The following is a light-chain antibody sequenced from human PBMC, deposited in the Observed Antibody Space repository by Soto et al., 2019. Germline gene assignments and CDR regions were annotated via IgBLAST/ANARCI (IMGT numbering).Light chain of an antibody. Sequence: EIVMTHSPATLSVPPGERATLSCRASQSVSTNLAWYQQKPDQAPLLLIYGASTKASGIPARFSGSGSGTEFTLTISSLQSADFAVYYCQQYNNWPPWTFGQGTKVEFK. CDR2: GAS. J-gene: IGKJ1*01. V-gene: IGKV3-15*01. CDR3: QQYNNWPPWT. CDR1: QSVSTN.